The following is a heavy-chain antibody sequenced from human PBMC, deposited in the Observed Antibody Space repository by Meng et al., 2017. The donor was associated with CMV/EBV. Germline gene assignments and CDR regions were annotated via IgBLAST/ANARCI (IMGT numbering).Heavy chain of an antibody. D-gene: IGHD4-17*01. CDR3: ARDPNGDYVGGDY. CDR2: INPNSGGT. J-gene: IGHJ4*02. CDR1: GYTFTGYY. Sequence: VSVKVSCKASGYTFTGYYMHWVRQAPGQGLEWMGWINPNSGGTNYAQKFQGRVTISVDTSKNQFSLKLSSVTAADTAVYYCARDPNGDYVGGDYWGQGTLVTVSS. V-gene: IGHV1-2*02.